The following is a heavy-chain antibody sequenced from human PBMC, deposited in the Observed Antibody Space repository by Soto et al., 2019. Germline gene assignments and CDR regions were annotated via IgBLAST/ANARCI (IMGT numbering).Heavy chain of an antibody. J-gene: IGHJ4*02. CDR1: GFTFSSYA. D-gene: IGHD4-17*01. Sequence: GGSLRLSCAASGFTFSSYAMSWVRQAPGKGLEWVSAISGSGGSTYYADSVKGRFTISRDNSKNTLYLQMNSLRAEDTAVYYCAKDHFYGHYRPSSIDFWGQGTLGTLSS. V-gene: IGHV3-23*01. CDR3: AKDHFYGHYRPSSIDF. CDR2: ISGSGGST.